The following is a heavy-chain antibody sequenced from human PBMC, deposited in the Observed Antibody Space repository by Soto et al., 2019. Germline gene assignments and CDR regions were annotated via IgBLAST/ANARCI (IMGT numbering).Heavy chain of an antibody. Sequence: PSETLSLTCAVYGGSFSGYYWSWIRQPPGKGLEWIGEINHSGSTTYNPALKSRVTISVDTSKNQFSLKLSSVTAADTAVYYCARGRSDQQQLVPTPPANAFEIWGQGRMGTV. J-gene: IGHJ3*02. CDR2: INHSGST. V-gene: IGHV4-34*01. CDR3: ARGRSDQQQLVPTPPANAFEI. CDR1: GGSFSGYY. D-gene: IGHD6-13*01.